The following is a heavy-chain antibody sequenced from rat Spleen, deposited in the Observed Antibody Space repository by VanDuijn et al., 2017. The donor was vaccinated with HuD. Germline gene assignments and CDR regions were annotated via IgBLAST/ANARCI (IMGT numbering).Heavy chain of an antibody. Sequence: EVQLVESGGGLVQPGRSLKLSCLASGFTFNNYWMTWIRQTPGKGLEWVASISTSDFTYYRDSVKGRFTISRDNAKSTLYLQMDSLRSEDTATYDCASYILWVFDYWGQGVMVTVSS. J-gene: IGHJ2*01. CDR2: ISTSDFT. CDR3: ASYILWVFDY. D-gene: IGHD1-9*01. CDR1: GFTFNNYW. V-gene: IGHV5-31*01.